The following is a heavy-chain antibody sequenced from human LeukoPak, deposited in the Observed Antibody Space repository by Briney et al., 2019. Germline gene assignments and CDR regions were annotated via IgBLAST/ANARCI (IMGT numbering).Heavy chain of an antibody. CDR1: GFTFSSYA. J-gene: IGHJ4*02. CDR3: ATIPEKYYYGSGSYYDY. CDR2: ISGSGGST. Sequence: GGSLRLSCAASGFTFSSYAMSWVRQAPGKGLEWVSAISGSGGSTYYADSVKGRFTISRDNSKNTLYLQMNSLRAEDTAVYYCATIPEKYYYGSGSYYDYWGQGTLVTVSS. V-gene: IGHV3-23*01. D-gene: IGHD3-10*01.